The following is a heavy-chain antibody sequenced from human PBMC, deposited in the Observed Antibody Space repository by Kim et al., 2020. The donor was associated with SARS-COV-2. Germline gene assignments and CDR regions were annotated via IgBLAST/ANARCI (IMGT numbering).Heavy chain of an antibody. Sequence: NPSLKSRVTISVDTSKNQFSLKLSSVTAADTAVYYCAREGYSSSWTDFDYWGQGTLVTVSS. V-gene: IGHV4-30-2*04. J-gene: IGHJ4*02. CDR3: AREGYSSSWTDFDY. D-gene: IGHD6-13*01.